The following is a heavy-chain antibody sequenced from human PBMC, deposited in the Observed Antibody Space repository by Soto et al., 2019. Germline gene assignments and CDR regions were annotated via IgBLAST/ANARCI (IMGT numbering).Heavy chain of an antibody. CDR3: ATGTAAPAH. D-gene: IGHD6-13*01. Sequence: EVQLLESGGGLVQPGGSLRLSCAASGFTFSNFDMSWVRQAPGKGLEWVSGISTSGGTTYYADSVKGRFTSSRDNSKNTLYLQMISLRAEDTAVYYCATGTAAPAHWGQGTLVTVSS. J-gene: IGHJ1*01. CDR2: ISTSGGTT. V-gene: IGHV3-23*01. CDR1: GFTFSNFD.